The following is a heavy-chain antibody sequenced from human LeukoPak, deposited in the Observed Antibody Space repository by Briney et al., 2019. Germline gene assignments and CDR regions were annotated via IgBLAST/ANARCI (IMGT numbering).Heavy chain of an antibody. V-gene: IGHV3-9*01. CDR1: GFTFDVYA. D-gene: IGHD6-13*01. Sequence: GGSLRLSCAASGFTFDVYAMHWVRQAPGKGLEWVSGISWNSGSIGYADSVKGRFTISRDNAKNSLYLQMNSLRAEDTALYYCAKEEGSRLYYYYYGMDVWGQGTTVTVSS. CDR2: ISWNSGSI. CDR3: AKEEGSRLYYYYYGMDV. J-gene: IGHJ6*02.